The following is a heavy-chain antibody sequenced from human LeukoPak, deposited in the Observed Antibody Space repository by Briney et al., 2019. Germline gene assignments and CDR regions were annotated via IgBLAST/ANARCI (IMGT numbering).Heavy chain of an antibody. CDR3: ARHGGSYSFDS. V-gene: IGHV4-39*01. Sequence: SETLSLTCTVSGGSISSSSYYWGWIRQPPGKGLEWIGSIYYSGSTYYNPPLKSRVTMSVDTSKNQFSLKLSSVTAADTAVYYCARHGGSYSFDSWGQGTLVTVSS. J-gene: IGHJ4*02. CDR2: IYYSGST. D-gene: IGHD1-26*01. CDR1: GGSISSSSYY.